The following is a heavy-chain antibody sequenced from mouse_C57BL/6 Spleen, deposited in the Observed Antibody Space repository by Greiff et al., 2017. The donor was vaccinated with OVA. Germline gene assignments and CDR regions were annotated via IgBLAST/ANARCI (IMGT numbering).Heavy chain of an antibody. J-gene: IGHJ4*01. V-gene: IGHV1-61*01. CDR3: ARTPPTRYAMDY. Sequence: VQLQQSGAELVRPGSSVKLSCKASGYTFTSYWMDWVKQRPGQGLEWIGNIYPSDSETHYNQKFKDKATLTVDKSSSTAYMQLSSLTSEDSAVYYCARTPPTRYAMDYWGQGTSVTVSS. CDR2: IYPSDSET. CDR1: GYTFTSYW. D-gene: IGHD2-10*01.